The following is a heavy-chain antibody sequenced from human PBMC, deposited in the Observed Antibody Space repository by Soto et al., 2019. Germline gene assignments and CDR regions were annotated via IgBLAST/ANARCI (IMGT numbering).Heavy chain of an antibody. V-gene: IGHV3-30*18. J-gene: IGHJ3*02. CDR2: ISYDGSNK. CDR1: GFTFSSYG. Sequence: GGSLRLSCAASGFTFSSYGIHWVRQAPGKGLEWVAVISYDGSNKYYADSVKGRFTISRDNSKNTLYLQMNSLRAEDTAVYYCAKDRHYYGSRSYYAAFDIWGQGTMVT. CDR3: AKDRHYYGSRSYYAAFDI. D-gene: IGHD3-10*01.